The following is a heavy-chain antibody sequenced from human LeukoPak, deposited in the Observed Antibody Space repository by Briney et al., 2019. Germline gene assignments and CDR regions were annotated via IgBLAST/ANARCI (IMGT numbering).Heavy chain of an antibody. Sequence: SETLSLTCTVSGGSFSSHYWTWIRQPPGKGLEWIGYISYSGSTNYNPSLKSRVTMSVDTSKNQFSLKLSSVTAADTAVYYCARVIGYCSSTSCPHWYFDLWGRGTLVTVSS. V-gene: IGHV4-59*11. J-gene: IGHJ2*01. D-gene: IGHD2-2*01. CDR1: GGSFSSHY. CDR3: ARVIGYCSSTSCPHWYFDL. CDR2: ISYSGST.